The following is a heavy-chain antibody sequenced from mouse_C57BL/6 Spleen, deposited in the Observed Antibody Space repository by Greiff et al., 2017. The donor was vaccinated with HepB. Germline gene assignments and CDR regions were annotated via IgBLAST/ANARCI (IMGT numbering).Heavy chain of an antibody. CDR1: EFTFSDYY. D-gene: IGHD3-2*02. CDR2: INYDGSST. Sequence: EVKVVESEGGLVQPGSSMKLSCTASEFTFSDYYMAWVRQVPEKGLEWVANINYDGSSTYYLDSLKSRFIISRDNAKNILYLQMSSLKSEDTATYYCARDQGYYFDYWGQGTTLTVSS. J-gene: IGHJ2*01. V-gene: IGHV5-16*01. CDR3: ARDQGYYFDY.